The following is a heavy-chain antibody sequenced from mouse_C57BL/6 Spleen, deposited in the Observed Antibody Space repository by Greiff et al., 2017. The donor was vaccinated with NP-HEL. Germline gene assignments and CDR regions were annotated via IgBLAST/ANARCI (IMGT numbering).Heavy chain of an antibody. D-gene: IGHD2-4*01. Sequence: DVMLVESGGGLVKPGGSLKLSCAASGFTFSSYAMSWVRQTPEKRLEWVATISDGGSYTYYPDNVKGRVTISRDNAKNNLYLHMSHLKSEDTAMYYCARDRGYDYDDWYAMDYWGQGTSVTVSS. V-gene: IGHV5-4*01. CDR1: GFTFSSYA. CDR2: ISDGGSYT. J-gene: IGHJ4*01. CDR3: ARDRGYDYDDWYAMDY.